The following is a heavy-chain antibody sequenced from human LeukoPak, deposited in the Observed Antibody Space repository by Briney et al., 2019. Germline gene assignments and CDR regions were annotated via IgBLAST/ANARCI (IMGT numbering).Heavy chain of an antibody. Sequence: GGSLRLSCAASGFTFSSYAMSWVRQAPGKGLEWVAVISYDGSNKYYADSVKGRFTISRDNSKNTLYLQMNSLRAEDTAVYYCARETGSAVGSTDFDYWGQGTLVTVSS. CDR3: ARETGSAVGSTDFDY. D-gene: IGHD4-17*01. J-gene: IGHJ4*02. CDR1: GFTFSSYA. CDR2: ISYDGSNK. V-gene: IGHV3-30-3*01.